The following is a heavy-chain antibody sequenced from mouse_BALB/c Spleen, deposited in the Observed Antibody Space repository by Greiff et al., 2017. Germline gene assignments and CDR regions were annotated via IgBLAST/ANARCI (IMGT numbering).Heavy chain of an antibody. V-gene: IGHV5-6*02. CDR2: ISSGGSYT. CDR3: ARHEEDGTPFAY. CDR1: GFTFSSYG. J-gene: IGHJ3*01. D-gene: IGHD2-1*01. Sequence: DVMLVESGGDLVKPGGSLKLSCAASGFTFSSYGMSWVRQTPDKRLEWVATISSGGSYTYYPDSVKGRFTISRDNAKNTLYLQMSSLKSEDTAMYYCARHEEDGTPFAYWGQGTLVTVSA.